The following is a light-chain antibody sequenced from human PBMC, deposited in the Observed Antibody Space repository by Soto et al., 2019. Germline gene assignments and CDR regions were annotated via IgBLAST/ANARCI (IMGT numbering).Light chain of an antibody. CDR3: QSYDISLHNYV. V-gene: IGLV1-40*01. J-gene: IGLJ1*01. Sequence: QSVLTQPLSVSGAPGQRVSISCTGSTSNIGAPYDVHWYQHLPGTAPKLLIYGDNNRPSGVPDRFSGSKSGTSASLAITRLQAEDEADYYCQSYDISLHNYVFGTGTKLTVL. CDR1: TSNIGAPYD. CDR2: GDN.